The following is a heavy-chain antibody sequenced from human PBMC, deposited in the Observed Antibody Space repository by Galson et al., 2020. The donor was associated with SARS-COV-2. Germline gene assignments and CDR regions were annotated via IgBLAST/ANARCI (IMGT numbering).Heavy chain of an antibody. V-gene: IGHV5-51*01. CDR2: IYAGDSDT. CDR3: AKQVEGWELSHWYPVDI. Sequence: GESLKISCKGSGFKFSSQWIGWVRQKPGKGLEWMGVIYAGDSDTKYNPSFEGQVTISVDKSINTAYLQWSSLKASDTAMYYCAKQVEGWELSHWYPVDIWGQGTSVTVSS. CDR1: GFKFSSQW. D-gene: IGHD6-13*01. J-gene: IGHJ6*02.